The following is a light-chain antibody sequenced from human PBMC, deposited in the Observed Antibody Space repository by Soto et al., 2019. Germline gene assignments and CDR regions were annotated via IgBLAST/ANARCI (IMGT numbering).Light chain of an antibody. CDR3: QQSYSTPPYT. CDR1: QSISND. J-gene: IGKJ2*01. Sequence: DIRMTQSPSSLSASVGDRVTITCRASQSISNDLYWYQQKPGKAPKLLIYAAPSLQGGVPSRFSGSGSGTDFTLTISSLQPEDFATYYCQQSYSTPPYTFGQGTRLEIK. V-gene: IGKV1-39*01. CDR2: AAP.